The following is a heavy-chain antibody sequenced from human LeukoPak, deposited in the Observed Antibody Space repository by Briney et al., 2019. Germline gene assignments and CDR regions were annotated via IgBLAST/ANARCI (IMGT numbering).Heavy chain of an antibody. D-gene: IGHD3-22*01. CDR3: ARGRYYDSSASFDF. V-gene: IGHV4-59*01. J-gene: IGHJ4*02. CDR2: VFYSGST. Sequence: SETLSLTCTVSGGSLSSYYWNWIRQSPGLGLEWIGNVFYSGSTNYNPSLESRATISVDTSKNQFSLRPSSVTAADTAVYYCARGRYYDSSASFDFWGQGSLVTVSS. CDR1: GGSLSSYY.